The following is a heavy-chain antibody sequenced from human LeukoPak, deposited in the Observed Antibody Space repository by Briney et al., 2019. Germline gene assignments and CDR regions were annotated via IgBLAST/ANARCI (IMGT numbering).Heavy chain of an antibody. V-gene: IGHV3-15*01. CDR2: VKSKSDGGTI. Sequence: GGSLRLSCTASGFTFIKGWMSWVRQAPGKGLEWVGRVKSKSDGGTIDYGAPVKGRFTISRDDSKNTLYLQMNSLKTEDTAVYYCTTDLEAAVAGLSDDAFDIWGQGTMVTVSS. CDR1: GFTFIKGW. D-gene: IGHD6-19*01. CDR3: TTDLEAAVAGLSDDAFDI. J-gene: IGHJ3*02.